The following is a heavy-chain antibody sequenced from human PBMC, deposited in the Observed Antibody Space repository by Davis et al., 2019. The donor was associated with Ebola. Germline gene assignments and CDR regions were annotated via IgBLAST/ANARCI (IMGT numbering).Heavy chain of an antibody. Sequence: GESLKISCDASGFTVRNTHMSWVRQAPGKGLEWVSGIYGGDTHYADSVKGRFTISRDNSKNTLYLRMNSLRAEDTAFYHCARVNAMTGYSRFDSWGQGTPVTVSS. CDR3: ARVNAMTGYSRFDS. CDR1: GFTVRNTH. V-gene: IGHV3-53*01. J-gene: IGHJ5*01. CDR2: IYGGDT. D-gene: IGHD3-9*01.